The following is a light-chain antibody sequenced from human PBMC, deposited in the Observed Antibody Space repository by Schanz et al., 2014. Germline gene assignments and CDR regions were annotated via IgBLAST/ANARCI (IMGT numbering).Light chain of an antibody. CDR2: GNK. CDR3: AAWDDSLDGLWV. J-gene: IGLJ3*02. Sequence: QSVLTQPPSVSAAPGQKVTISCSGSSSEIGDNYVSWYQHIPGTAPKLLIYGNKNRPSGVPARFSGSKSGTSASLVISGLQSEDEADYYCAAWDDSLDGLWVFGGGTKLTVL. CDR1: SSEIGDNY. V-gene: IGLV1-44*01.